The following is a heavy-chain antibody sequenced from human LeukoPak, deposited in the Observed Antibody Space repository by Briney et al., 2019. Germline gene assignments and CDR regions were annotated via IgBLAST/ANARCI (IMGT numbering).Heavy chain of an antibody. Sequence: PSETLSLTCTVSGGSISPYFWSWFRQPPGKGLEWIGYISYTGSTIYSPSLKSRVTISVDTSKNQFSLQLTSVTAADTAVHYCARDDYRGATNFDPWGQGTLVTVSS. J-gene: IGHJ5*02. V-gene: IGHV4-59*01. D-gene: IGHD1-26*01. CDR3: ARDDYRGATNFDP. CDR2: ISYTGST. CDR1: GGSISPYF.